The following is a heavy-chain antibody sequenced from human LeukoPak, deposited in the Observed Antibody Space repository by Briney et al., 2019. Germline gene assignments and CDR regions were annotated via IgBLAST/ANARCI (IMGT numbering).Heavy chain of an antibody. CDR3: TRGSSGRRDN. CDR2: MNPNSGNT. Sequence: ASVKVSCKASGYTFTSCDINWVRQATGQGLEWMGWMNPNSGNTGYGQSFQGRITMTRDISIGTAYMELSNLTSEDTAIYYCTRGSSGRRDNWGQGTLVTVSS. D-gene: IGHD6-19*01. CDR1: GYTFTSCD. V-gene: IGHV1-8*01. J-gene: IGHJ4*02.